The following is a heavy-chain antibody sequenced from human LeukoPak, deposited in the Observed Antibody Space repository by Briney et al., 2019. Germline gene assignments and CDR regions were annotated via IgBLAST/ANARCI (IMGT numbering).Heavy chain of an antibody. CDR3: ARARGTYYYYAVDV. D-gene: IGHD1-26*01. Sequence: GGSLRLSCAASGFTFSTYSMNWVRQAPGKGLEWVSSISSSSNYFYYADSVKGRFTISRDSAKNSLYLQMNSLRAEDTAVYYCARARGTYYYYAVDVWGQGTTVTVSS. CDR1: GFTFSTYS. J-gene: IGHJ6*02. CDR2: ISSSSNYF. V-gene: IGHV3-21*01.